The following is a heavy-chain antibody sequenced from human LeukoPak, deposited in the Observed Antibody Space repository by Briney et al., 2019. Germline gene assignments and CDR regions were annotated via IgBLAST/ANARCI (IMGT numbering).Heavy chain of an antibody. J-gene: IGHJ4*02. V-gene: IGHV3-23*01. D-gene: IGHD5-18*01. CDR1: GFTFSSYA. Sequence: GGSLRLSCAASGFTFSSYAMSWVRQAPGKGLEWVSAISGSGGSTYYADSVEGRFTISRDNSKNTLYLQMNSLRAEDTAVYYCAKRYSYGTLAFDYWGQGTLVTVSS. CDR2: ISGSGGST. CDR3: AKRYSYGTLAFDY.